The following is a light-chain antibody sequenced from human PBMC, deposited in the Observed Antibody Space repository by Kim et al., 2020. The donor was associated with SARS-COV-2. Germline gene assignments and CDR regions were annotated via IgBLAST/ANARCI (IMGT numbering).Light chain of an antibody. CDR2: GKN. V-gene: IGLV3-19*01. Sequence: SSELTQDPAVSVALGQTVRITCQGDSLRSYYASWYQQKPGQAPVLVIYGKNNRPPGIPDRFSGSSSGNTASLTNTGAQAEDEADYYCNSRDSSGNHLVFG. J-gene: IGLJ2*01. CDR1: SLRSYY. CDR3: NSRDSSGNHLV.